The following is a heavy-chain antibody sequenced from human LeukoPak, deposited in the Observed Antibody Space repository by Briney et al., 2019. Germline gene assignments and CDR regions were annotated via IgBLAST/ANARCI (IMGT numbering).Heavy chain of an antibody. CDR1: GFTFSSYA. Sequence: GGSLRLSCSASGFTFSSYAMYWVRQAPGKGLEYVSAISGSEGTTYYADSVKGRFTISRDNSKNTLYLQMNSLRAEDTAVYYCAKIAVVIEGPSDYWGQGTLVTVSS. CDR3: AKIAVVIEGPSDY. V-gene: IGHV3-64*04. D-gene: IGHD3-22*01. J-gene: IGHJ4*02. CDR2: ISGSEGTT.